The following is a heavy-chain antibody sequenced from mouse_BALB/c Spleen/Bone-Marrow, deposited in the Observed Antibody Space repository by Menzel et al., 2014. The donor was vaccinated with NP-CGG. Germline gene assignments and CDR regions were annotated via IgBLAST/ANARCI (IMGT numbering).Heavy chain of an antibody. D-gene: IGHD2-3*01. CDR2: IDPANGNT. V-gene: IGHV14-3*02. J-gene: IGHJ4*01. CDR1: GFNIKDTY. CDR3: ARWLLNYYAMDY. Sequence: AQLKHSGAELVKPGASVKLSCTASGFNIKDTYMHWVKQRSEQGLEWIGRIDPANGNTKYDPKFQGKATITADTSSNTAYLQLSSLTSEDTAVYYCARWLLNYYAMDYWGQGTSVTVSS.